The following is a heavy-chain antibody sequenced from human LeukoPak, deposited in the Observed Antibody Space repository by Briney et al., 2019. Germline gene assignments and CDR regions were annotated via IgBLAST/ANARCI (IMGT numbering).Heavy chain of an antibody. CDR2: INPNSGGT. Sequence: VASVKVSCKASGYTFTGYYMHWVRQAPGQGLEWMGWINPNSGGTNYAQKFQGRVTMTRDTSISTAYMELSRLRSGDTAVYYCARGPYSGSYYSYYWGQGTLVTVSS. CDR1: GYTFTGYY. V-gene: IGHV1-2*02. CDR3: ARGPYSGSYYSYY. J-gene: IGHJ4*02. D-gene: IGHD1-26*01.